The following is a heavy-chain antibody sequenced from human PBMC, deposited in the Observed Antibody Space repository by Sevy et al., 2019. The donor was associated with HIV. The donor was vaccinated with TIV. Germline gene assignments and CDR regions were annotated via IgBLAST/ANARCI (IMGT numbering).Heavy chain of an antibody. V-gene: IGHV1-69*06. J-gene: IGHJ3*02. CDR1: GGTFSSYA. CDR2: IIPIFGTA. CDR3: ARTDDYGDLLNAFDI. D-gene: IGHD4-17*01. Sequence: ASVKVSCKASGGTFSSYAISWVRQAPGQGLEWMGGIIPIFGTANYEQKFQGRVTITADKSTSTAYMELSSLRSEDTAVYYCARTDDYGDLLNAFDIWGQGTMVTVSS.